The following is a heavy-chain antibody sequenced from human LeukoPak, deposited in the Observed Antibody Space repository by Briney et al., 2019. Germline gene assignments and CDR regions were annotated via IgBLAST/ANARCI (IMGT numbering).Heavy chain of an antibody. Sequence: GSLRLSCAASGFTFSSYAVSWVRQAPGKGLEWVSAISGSGGSTYYADSVKGRFTISRDNSKNTLYLQMNSLRAEDTAVYYCAKVPAYGDLFDYWGQGTLVTVSS. CDR3: AKVPAYGDLFDY. D-gene: IGHD4-17*01. J-gene: IGHJ4*02. CDR2: ISGSGGST. V-gene: IGHV3-23*01. CDR1: GFTFSSYA.